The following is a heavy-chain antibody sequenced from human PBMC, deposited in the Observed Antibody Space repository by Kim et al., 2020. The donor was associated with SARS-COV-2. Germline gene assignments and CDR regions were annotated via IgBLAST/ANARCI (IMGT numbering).Heavy chain of an antibody. CDR3: AKWTATTGTPY. CDR2: IYPGDSDT. V-gene: IGHV5-51*01. CDR1: GYSFASSW. J-gene: IGHJ4*02. D-gene: IGHD6-13*01. Sequence: GGSLRLSCKASGYSFASSWIGWVRQMPGKGLEWMGIIYPGDSDTRYSPSFQGQVTISVDKSISTAYLQWSSLKASDTAMYYCAKWTATTGTPYWGQGTL.